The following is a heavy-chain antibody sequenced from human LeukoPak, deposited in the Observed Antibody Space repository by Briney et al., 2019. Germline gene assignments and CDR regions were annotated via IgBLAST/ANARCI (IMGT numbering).Heavy chain of an antibody. CDR2: ISGSDGST. Sequence: QSGGSLRLSCAASGFTFSSYAMSWVRQAPGKGLEWVSGISGSDGSTNYADSVKGRFTISRENSKNTLYLQMTTLRADDTAVYYCAKDGGTHFDHWGQGTLVTVSS. CDR3: AKDGGTHFDH. CDR1: GFTFSSYA. J-gene: IGHJ4*02. V-gene: IGHV3-23*01. D-gene: IGHD1-26*01.